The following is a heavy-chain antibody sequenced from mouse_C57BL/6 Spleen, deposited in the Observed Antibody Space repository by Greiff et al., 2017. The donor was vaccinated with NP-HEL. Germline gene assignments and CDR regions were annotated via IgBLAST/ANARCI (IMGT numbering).Heavy chain of an antibody. D-gene: IGHD1-1*01. J-gene: IGHJ3*01. CDR1: GYTFTSYW. CDR3: AREYYCGSSLFAY. V-gene: IGHV1-55*01. CDR2: IYPGSGST. Sequence: QVQLKQPGAELVKPGASVKMSCKASGYTFTSYWITWVKQRPGQGLEWIGDIYPGSGSTNYNEKFKSKATLTVDTSSSTAYMQLSSLTSEDSAVYYCAREYYCGSSLFAYWGQGTLVTVSA.